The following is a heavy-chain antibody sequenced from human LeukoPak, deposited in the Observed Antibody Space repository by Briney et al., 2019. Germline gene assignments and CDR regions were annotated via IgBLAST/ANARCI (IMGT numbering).Heavy chain of an antibody. CDR3: AGTMMSPHNPSPGLFDY. J-gene: IGHJ4*02. D-gene: IGHD3-22*01. V-gene: IGHV4-34*01. CDR2: INHNGST. CDR1: GGSFSGYY. Sequence: SETLSLTCAVYGGSFSGYYWSWIRQPPGKGLEWIGEINHNGSTNYNPSLKSRVTISVDTSKNQFSLKLSSVTAADTAVYYCAGTMMSPHNPSPGLFDYWGQGTLVTVSS.